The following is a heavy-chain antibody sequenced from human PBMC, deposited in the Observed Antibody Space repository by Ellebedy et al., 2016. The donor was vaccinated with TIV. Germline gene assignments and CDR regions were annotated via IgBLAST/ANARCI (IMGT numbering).Heavy chain of an antibody. CDR3: TRASDFDY. Sequence: GESLKISXAASGFTFSTYGMTWVRQAPGKGLQWVSYISSSGTPIYYADSVKGRFTISRDNAKNSLYLQLNSLRDEDTAVYYCTRASDFDYWGQGTLVTVSP. CDR2: ISSSGTPI. CDR1: GFTFSTYG. V-gene: IGHV3-48*02. J-gene: IGHJ4*02. D-gene: IGHD1-26*01.